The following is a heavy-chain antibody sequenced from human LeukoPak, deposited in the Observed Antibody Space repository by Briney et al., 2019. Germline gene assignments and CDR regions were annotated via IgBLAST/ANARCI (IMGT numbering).Heavy chain of an antibody. CDR3: ASTKGFIAAAGFFDY. J-gene: IGHJ4*02. CDR2: IYYSGST. Sequence: SETLSLTCTVSGGSISSSSYYWGWIRQPPGKGLEWIGSIYYSGSTYYNPSLKSRVTISVDTSKNQFSLKLSSVTAADTAVYYCASTKGFIAAAGFFDYWGQGTLVTVSS. CDR1: GGSISSSSYY. V-gene: IGHV4-39*07. D-gene: IGHD6-13*01.